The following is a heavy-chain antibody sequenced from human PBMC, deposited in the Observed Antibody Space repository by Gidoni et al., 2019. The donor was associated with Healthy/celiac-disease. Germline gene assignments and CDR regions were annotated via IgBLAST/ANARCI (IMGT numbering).Heavy chain of an antibody. D-gene: IGHD2-2*01. Sequence: QVQLQESGPGLVKPSETLSLTCTVSGGSISSYYWSWIRQPPGKGLEWIGYIYYSGSTNYNPSLKSRVTISVDTSKNQFSLKLSSVTAADTAVYYCASTYKYCSSTSCSLAYWGQGTLVTVSS. CDR2: IYYSGST. V-gene: IGHV4-59*01. CDR3: ASTYKYCSSTSCSLAY. J-gene: IGHJ4*02. CDR1: GGSISSYY.